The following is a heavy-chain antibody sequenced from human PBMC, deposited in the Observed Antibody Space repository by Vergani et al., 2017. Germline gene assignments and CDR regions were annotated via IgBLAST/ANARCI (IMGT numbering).Heavy chain of an antibody. CDR3: AKEGGGYCSGGTCYPEY. CDR2: IDRDGSET. CDR1: GFTFSDYW. V-gene: IGHV3-7*04. D-gene: IGHD2-15*01. Sequence: VESGGTLVQPGGSLRLSCAVSGFTFSDYWMAWVRQAPGKGLEWVANIDRDGSETIYLDSLKGRFTISRDNAKSSVFLQMDSLRPEDTAVYYCAKEGGGYCSGGTCYPEYWGQGTLVIVSS. J-gene: IGHJ4*02.